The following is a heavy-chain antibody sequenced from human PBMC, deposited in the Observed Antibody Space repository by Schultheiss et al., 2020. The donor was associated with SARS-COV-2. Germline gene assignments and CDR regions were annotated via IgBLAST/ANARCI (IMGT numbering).Heavy chain of an antibody. J-gene: IGHJ5*02. CDR2: IYWNDDK. CDR3: ARSRIAAAGYDYGNWFDP. CDR1: GFSLNTSGMC. D-gene: IGHD6-13*01. Sequence: SGPTLVKPTQTLTLTCTFSGFSLNTSGMCVSWIRQPPGKALEWLALIYWNDDKRYSPSLKSRLTITKDTSKNQVVLTMTNMDPVDTATYYCARSRIAAAGYDYGNWFDPWGQGTLVTVSS. V-gene: IGHV2-5*08.